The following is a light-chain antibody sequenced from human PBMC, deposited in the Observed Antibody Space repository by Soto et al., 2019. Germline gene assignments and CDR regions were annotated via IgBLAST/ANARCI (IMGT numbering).Light chain of an antibody. V-gene: IGKV3-11*01. CDR2: DAS. J-gene: IGKJ4*01. Sequence: EIVLTQSPATLSLSPEERATISCRASQSVSSYLAWYQQKPVQAPRLLIYDASNRATGIPARFSGSGSGTDFTLTISSLEPEDFAVYYCQQRSNWLTFGGGTKVDIK. CDR1: QSVSSY. CDR3: QQRSNWLT.